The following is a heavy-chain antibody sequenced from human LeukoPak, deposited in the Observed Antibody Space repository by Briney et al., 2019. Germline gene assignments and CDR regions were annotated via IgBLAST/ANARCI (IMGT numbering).Heavy chain of an antibody. CDR3: AKDSPIDY. J-gene: IGHJ4*02. V-gene: IGHV3-30*02. CDR2: IRYDGSNK. CDR1: GFILSSYA. Sequence: GGSLRLSCAASGFILSSYAMHWVRQAPGKGLEWVAFIRYDGSNKYYADSVKGRFSISRDNSKDTLFLQMNSLRAEDTAVYYCAKDSPIDYWGQGTLVTASS.